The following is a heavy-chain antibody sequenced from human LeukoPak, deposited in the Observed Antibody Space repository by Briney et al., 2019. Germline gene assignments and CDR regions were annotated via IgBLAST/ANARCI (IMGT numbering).Heavy chain of an antibody. CDR1: GFTFSSYA. Sequence: PGGSLRLSCAASGFTFSSYAMHWVRQAPGKGLEWVAVISYDGSNKYYADSVKGRFTISRDNSKNTLYLQMNSLRAEDTAVYYCARGLPDHYDSSGYSYWGQGTLVTVSS. CDR3: ARGLPDHYDSSGYSY. CDR2: ISYDGSNK. D-gene: IGHD3-22*01. J-gene: IGHJ4*02. V-gene: IGHV3-30*01.